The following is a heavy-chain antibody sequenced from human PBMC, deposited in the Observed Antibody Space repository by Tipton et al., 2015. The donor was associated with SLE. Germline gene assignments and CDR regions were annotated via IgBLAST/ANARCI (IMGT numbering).Heavy chain of an antibody. J-gene: IGHJ6*03. CDR3: ARDSRQQLYMDV. V-gene: IGHV4-34*01. D-gene: IGHD6-13*01. CDR1: GGSFSGYY. Sequence: TLSLTCAVYGGSFSGYYWSWIRQPPGKGLEWIGEINHSGSTNYNPSLKSRVTISVDTSKNQFSPKLSSVTAADTAMYYCARDSRQQLYMDVWGKGTTVTVSS. CDR2: INHSGST.